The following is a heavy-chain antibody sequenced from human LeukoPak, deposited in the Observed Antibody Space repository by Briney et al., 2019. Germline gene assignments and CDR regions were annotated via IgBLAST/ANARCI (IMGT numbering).Heavy chain of an antibody. V-gene: IGHV3-21*04. CDR3: ARDRGTRITIFGVVTHYYYYYYMDV. CDR2: ISSSSSYI. J-gene: IGHJ6*03. D-gene: IGHD3-3*01. CDR1: GFTFSSYS. Sequence: GGSLRLSCAASGFTFSSYSMNWVRQAPGKGLEWVSAISSSSSYIYYADSVKGRFTISRDNAKNSLYLQMNSLRAVDTAVYYCARDRGTRITIFGVVTHYYYYYYMDVWGKGTTVTVSS.